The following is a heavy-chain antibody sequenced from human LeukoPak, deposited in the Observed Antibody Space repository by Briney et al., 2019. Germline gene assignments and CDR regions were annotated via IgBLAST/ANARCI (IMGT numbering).Heavy chain of an antibody. V-gene: IGHV2-5*01. Sequence: ESGPTLVKPTQTLTLTCTFSGVSLTTDQVVVGWVRQPPGKAPEWLTFIYRNNDTRYSSSLSSRLTITKDTSKNQVVLTMTDMASVDTATYYCVHRTTVTSVDVWGRGTLVTVSS. CDR3: VHRTTVTSVDV. D-gene: IGHD4-17*01. CDR1: GVSLTTDQVV. CDR2: IYRNNDT. J-gene: IGHJ4*02.